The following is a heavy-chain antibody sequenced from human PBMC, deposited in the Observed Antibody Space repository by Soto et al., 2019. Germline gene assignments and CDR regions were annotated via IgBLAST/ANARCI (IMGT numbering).Heavy chain of an antibody. D-gene: IGHD3-22*01. V-gene: IGHV3-23*01. J-gene: IGHJ4*02. CDR3: AKRGGYYDSSGYY. CDR2: ISGSGGST. Sequence: EVQLLESGGGLVQPGGSLRLSCAASGFTFSSYAMSWVRQAPGKGLEWVSAISGSGGSTYYADSVKGRFTISRDNSKNTPYLQMNSLRAEDTAVYYCAKRGGYYDSSGYYWGQGTLVTVSS. CDR1: GFTFSSYA.